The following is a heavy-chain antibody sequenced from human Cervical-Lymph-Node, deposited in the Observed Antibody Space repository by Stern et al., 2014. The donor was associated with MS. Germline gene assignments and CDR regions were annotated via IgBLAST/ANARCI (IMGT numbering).Heavy chain of an antibody. CDR2: IYYSGST. J-gene: IGHJ4*02. Sequence: QLQLQESGPGLVKPSETLSLTCTVSGGSVSSGSYYWSWIRQPPGKGLEWIGYIYYSGSTNYNPSLKSRVTISVDTSKNQFSLKLSSVTAADTAVYYCARGPYSSGWYDYWGQGTLVTVSS. D-gene: IGHD6-19*01. V-gene: IGHV4-61*01. CDR3: ARGPYSSGWYDY. CDR1: GGSVSSGSYY.